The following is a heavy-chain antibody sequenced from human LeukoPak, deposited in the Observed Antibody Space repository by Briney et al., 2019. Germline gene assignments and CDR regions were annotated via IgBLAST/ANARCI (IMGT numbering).Heavy chain of an antibody. D-gene: IGHD3-10*02. CDR3: ARHDMFIPY. CDR1: GFTFSDYD. J-gene: IGHJ1*01. V-gene: IGHV3-23*01. CDR2: IRDSGGST. Sequence: PGGSLRLSCVPSGFTFSDYDMSWVRQAPGKGLEWVSGIRDSGGSTYYADSVKARCTISGDSSKNTVTVQLNNLRSEATPVYFVARHDMFIPYWGQGTLVTVTS.